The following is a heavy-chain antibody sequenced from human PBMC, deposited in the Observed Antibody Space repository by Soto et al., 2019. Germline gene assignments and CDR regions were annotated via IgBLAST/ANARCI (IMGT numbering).Heavy chain of an antibody. V-gene: IGHV4-59*08. Sequence: VQLQESGPGLVKPSETLSLTCTVSGDSISNYYWSWIRQPPGEGLEVIATIYYSGRTNYNPSLSRRVTMSVDTSNNQFSLNLSSVTAADAAVYYCVRRTRYSSGWYPDYWGQGTLVTVSS. CDR1: GDSISNYY. CDR2: IYYSGRT. CDR3: VRRTRYSSGWYPDY. D-gene: IGHD6-19*01. J-gene: IGHJ4*02.